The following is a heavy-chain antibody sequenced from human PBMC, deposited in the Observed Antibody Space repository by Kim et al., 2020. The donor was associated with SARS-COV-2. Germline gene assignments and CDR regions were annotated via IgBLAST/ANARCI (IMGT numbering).Heavy chain of an antibody. CDR3: ARQEADYDIFTGLNWFDP. J-gene: IGHJ5*02. Sequence: SETLSLTCTVSGGSISSSSYYWGWIRQPPGKGLEWIGSIYYSGSTYYNPSLKSRVTISEDTSKNQFSLKLSLVTAADTAVYYCARQEADYDIFTGLNWFDPWGQGTLVTVSS. CDR2: IYYSGST. V-gene: IGHV4-39*01. D-gene: IGHD3-9*01. CDR1: GGSISSSSYY.